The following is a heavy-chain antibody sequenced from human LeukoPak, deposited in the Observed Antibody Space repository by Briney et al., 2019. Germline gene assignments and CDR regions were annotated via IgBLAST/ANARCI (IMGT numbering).Heavy chain of an antibody. D-gene: IGHD3-10*01. CDR3: ARDGGFGELLPGY. CDR1: GFTVSSNY. CDR2: IYSGGST. Sequence: GGSLRLSCAASGFTVSSNYMSWVRQAPGKGLEWVSVIYSGGSTYYADSVKGRFTISRDNSKNTLYLQMNSLRAEDTAVYYCARDGGFGELLPGYWGQGTLVTVS. V-gene: IGHV3-53*01. J-gene: IGHJ4*02.